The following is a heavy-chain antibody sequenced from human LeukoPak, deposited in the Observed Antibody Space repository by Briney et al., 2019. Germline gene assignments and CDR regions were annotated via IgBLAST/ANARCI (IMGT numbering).Heavy chain of an antibody. D-gene: IGHD6-19*01. J-gene: IGHJ5*02. Sequence: LETLSLTCTVSGDSMTAGDYYWGWVRQPPGTGLQWIATSYQGASLKSRVTISLDTSKNQFSLRLTSVTAADTAVYYCARALSRSGWYSSGHNWFDPWGQGTLVTVSS. CDR3: ARALSRSGWYSSGHNWFDP. CDR1: GDSMTAGDYY. V-gene: IGHV4-61*08. CDR2: S.